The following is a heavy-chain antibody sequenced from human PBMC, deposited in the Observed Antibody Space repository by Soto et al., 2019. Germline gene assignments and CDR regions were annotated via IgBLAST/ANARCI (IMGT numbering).Heavy chain of an antibody. D-gene: IGHD3-22*01. CDR2: IYYSGT. CDR1: GGSISSYY. Sequence: QVQLQESGPGLVKPSETLSLTCSVSGGSISSYYWSWIRQPPGKGLEWIAYIYYSGTSYNPSLKSRVSISLDTSKNQFSLKLSSVTAADTAVYYCARTYDGSGPNSGGYGFDIWGQGTMVTVS. V-gene: IGHV4-59*01. J-gene: IGHJ3*02. CDR3: ARTYDGSGPNSGGYGFDI.